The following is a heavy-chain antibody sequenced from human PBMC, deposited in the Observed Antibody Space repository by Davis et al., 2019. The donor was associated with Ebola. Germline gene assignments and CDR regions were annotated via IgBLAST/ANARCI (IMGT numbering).Heavy chain of an antibody. J-gene: IGHJ4*02. V-gene: IGHV1-8*01. CDR3: ARDGSLLWGIQY. D-gene: IGHD3-16*01. CDR2: MNPNSGNT. Sequence: AASVKVSCKASGYTFTTYDITWVRQATGQGLEWMGWMNPNSGNTGYAQKFQGRVTMTWDTSRSTAYMELRSLTSEDTAVYYCARDGSLLWGIQYWGQGTLVTVSS. CDR1: GYTFTTYD.